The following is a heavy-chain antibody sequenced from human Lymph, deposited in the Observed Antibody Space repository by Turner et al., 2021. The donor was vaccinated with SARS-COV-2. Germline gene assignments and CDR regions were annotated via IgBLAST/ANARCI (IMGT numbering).Heavy chain of an antibody. V-gene: IGHV4-39*02. CDR1: GGSISSSSYY. CDR3: AIRRWLRGPIDY. Sequence: QLQLQESGPGLVKPSETLSLTCTVSGGSISSSSYYWGWIRQPPGKGLECIGSISYSGSTYYNPSLKSRVTISVDTSKNHFSLKLSSVTAADTALYYCAIRRWLRGPIDYWGQGTLVTVSS. J-gene: IGHJ4*02. D-gene: IGHD5-12*01. CDR2: ISYSGST.